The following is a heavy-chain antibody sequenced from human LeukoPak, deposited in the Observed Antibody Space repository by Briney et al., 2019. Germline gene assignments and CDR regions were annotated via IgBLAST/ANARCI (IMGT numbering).Heavy chain of an antibody. D-gene: IGHD4-17*01. J-gene: IGHJ4*02. CDR3: AKCRRSTLTTGYFFDY. CDR2: IRGSGDST. Sequence: GGSLRLSCAASGFTFSNNGMSWVRQAPGKGLEWVSSIRGSGDSTYYADSVKGRFTISKDNSKNTLYLQMNSLRAEDMAAYYCAKCRRSTLTTGYFFDYWGQGNLVTVSS. CDR1: GFTFSNNG. V-gene: IGHV3-23*01.